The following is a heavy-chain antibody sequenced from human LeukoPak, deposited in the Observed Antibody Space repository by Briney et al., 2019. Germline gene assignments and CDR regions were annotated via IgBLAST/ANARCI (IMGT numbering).Heavy chain of an antibody. CDR3: ARQITDQSSGYDSIDY. V-gene: IGHV5-51*01. D-gene: IGHD5-12*01. CDR2: IYPGDSDT. Sequence: GESLKISCKASGSIFTTYWHGWVRQVPGKGLEWMGIIYPGDSDTRYRPSFEGQVTISADKPITTAYLQWSSLKASDTAMYYCARQITDQSSGYDSIDYWGQGTLVTVSS. CDR1: GSIFTTYW. J-gene: IGHJ4*02.